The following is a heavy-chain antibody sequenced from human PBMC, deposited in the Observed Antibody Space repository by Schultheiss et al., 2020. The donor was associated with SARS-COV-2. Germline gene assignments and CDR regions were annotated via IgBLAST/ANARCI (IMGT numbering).Heavy chain of an antibody. CDR1: GGSISSTTYY. Sequence: GSLRLSCTVSGGSISSTTYYWGWIRQPPGKGLEWIGSINYSGATSYNPSLKSRVTISVDRSKNQFSLKLSSVTAADTAVYYCARVNYYDSSDAFDIWGQGTMVTVSS. J-gene: IGHJ3*02. V-gene: IGHV4-39*07. CDR3: ARVNYYDSSDAFDI. CDR2: INYSGAT. D-gene: IGHD3-22*01.